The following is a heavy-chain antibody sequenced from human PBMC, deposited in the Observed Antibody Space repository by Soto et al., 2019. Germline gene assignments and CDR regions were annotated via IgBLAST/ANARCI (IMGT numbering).Heavy chain of an antibody. CDR1: GFTFSNAW. CDR3: AHRPRGDWVFDY. J-gene: IGHJ4*02. Sequence: GGSMRLSCAASGFTFSNAWMSWVRQAPGKGLEWVGRIKGEADGGTTDYAAPVKGRITISRDHSKDTLYLQMTNMDPVDTATYYCAHRPRGDWVFDYWGQGTLVTVSS. V-gene: IGHV3-15*01. D-gene: IGHD2-21*02. CDR2: IKGEADGGTT.